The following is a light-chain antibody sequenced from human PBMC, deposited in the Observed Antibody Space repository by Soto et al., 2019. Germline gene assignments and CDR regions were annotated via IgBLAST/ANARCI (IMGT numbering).Light chain of an antibody. CDR2: DAS. CDR1: QSLSSY. J-gene: IGKJ2*01. V-gene: IGKV3-11*01. Sequence: EIVLTQSPATLSLSPGERATLSCRASQSLSSYLAWYQQKPGQAPTLLIYDASNRATGIPARFSGSGSGTDFTLTISSLEPEDFAVYYCQHYFNWPYTFGQGTKLEIK. CDR3: QHYFNWPYT.